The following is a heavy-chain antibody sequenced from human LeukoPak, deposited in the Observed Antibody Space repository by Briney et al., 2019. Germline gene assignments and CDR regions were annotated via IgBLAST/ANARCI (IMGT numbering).Heavy chain of an antibody. CDR3: ARDFALSAVAGTAFDY. CDR1: GYTFTSYG. V-gene: IGHV1-18*01. D-gene: IGHD6-19*01. Sequence: GASVKVSCKASGYTFTSYGITWVRQAPGQGLEWMGWISAYNGNTNYAQKLQGRVTMTTDTSTSTAYMELGSLRSDDTAVYYCARDFALSAVAGTAFDYWGQGTLVTVSS. CDR2: ISAYNGNT. J-gene: IGHJ4*02.